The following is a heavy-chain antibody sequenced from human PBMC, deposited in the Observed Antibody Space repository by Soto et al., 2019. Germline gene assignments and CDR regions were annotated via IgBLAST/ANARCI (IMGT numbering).Heavy chain of an antibody. D-gene: IGHD3-10*01. Sequence: QVQLQQWGAGLLKPSETLSLTCTVYGGSFSRYHWNWIRQAPGKGLEWIGEIHHDGGTNYSPSLEGRVTISVDTSKKEFSLKLSSVTAADTAVYYCARGYGEEWPTSDFWGQGTLVTVSS. CDR3: ARGYGEEWPTSDF. CDR2: IHHDGGT. V-gene: IGHV4-34*01. CDR1: GGSFSRYH. J-gene: IGHJ4*02.